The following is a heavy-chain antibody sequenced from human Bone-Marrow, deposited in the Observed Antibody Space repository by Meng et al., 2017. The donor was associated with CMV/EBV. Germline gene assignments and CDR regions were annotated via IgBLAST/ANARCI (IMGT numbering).Heavy chain of an antibody. V-gene: IGHV3-30*02. Sequence: GESLKISCAASGFTFSSYGMHWVRQAPGKGLEGVAFIRYDGGNKYYADSVKGRFTISRDNAKNSLYLQMNSLRAEDTAVYYCAREGYSSGGYYGMDVWGQGTTVTVSS. CDR3: AREGYSSGGYYGMDV. CDR1: GFTFSSYG. D-gene: IGHD6-19*01. J-gene: IGHJ6*02. CDR2: IRYDGGNK.